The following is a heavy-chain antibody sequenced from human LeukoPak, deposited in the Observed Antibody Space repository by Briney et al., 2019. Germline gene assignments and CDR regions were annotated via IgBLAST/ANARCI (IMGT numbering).Heavy chain of an antibody. CDR3: ARDGGSFSQLRWLQEEIAFDI. D-gene: IGHD3-10*01. CDR1: GFTFSDYY. J-gene: IGHJ3*02. CDR2: ISSSGSTI. Sequence: KPGGSLRLSCAASGFTFSDYYMSWIRQAPGKGLEWVSYISSSGSTIYYADSVKGRFTISRDNAKNSLYLQMNSLRAEDTAVYYCARDGGSFSQLRWLQEEIAFDIWGQGTMVTVSS. V-gene: IGHV3-11*04.